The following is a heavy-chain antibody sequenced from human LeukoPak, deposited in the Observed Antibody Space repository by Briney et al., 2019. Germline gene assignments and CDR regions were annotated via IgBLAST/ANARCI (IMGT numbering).Heavy chain of an antibody. V-gene: IGHV3-7*01. J-gene: IGHJ4*02. CDR1: GFTFSDYW. CDR3: KSGGAAPGSLDY. CDR2: IKYDGNEK. Sequence: GGSLRLSCAASGFTFSDYWMSWMRQAPGKGLEWVANIKYDGNEKYYVDSVKGRFTISRDNAKNALYLQLNSLRVEDTAVYYCKSGGAAPGSLDYWGQGTLVTVSP. D-gene: IGHD4-23*01.